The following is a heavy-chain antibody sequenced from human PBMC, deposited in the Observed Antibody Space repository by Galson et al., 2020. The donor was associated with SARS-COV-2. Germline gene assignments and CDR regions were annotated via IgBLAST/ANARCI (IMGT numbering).Heavy chain of an antibody. CDR1: GFTFSSYG. CDR2: IWYDGSNK. CDR3: ARDIPLGGLLAVDY. Sequence: GGSLRLSCAASGFTFSSYGMHWVRQAPGKGLEWVAVIWYDGSNKYYADSVKGRFTISRDNSKNTLYLQMNSLRAEDTAVYYCARDIPLGGLLAVDYWGQGTLVTVSS. J-gene: IGHJ4*02. D-gene: IGHD1-26*01. V-gene: IGHV3-33*01.